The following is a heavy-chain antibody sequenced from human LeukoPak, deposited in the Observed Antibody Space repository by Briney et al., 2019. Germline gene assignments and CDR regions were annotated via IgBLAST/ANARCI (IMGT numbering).Heavy chain of an antibody. Sequence: AGGSLRLSCVDSGLTLRNYWMTWVRQAPGKGLEWLANINQDSSDIHYVDSVRGRFTISRDNAKNSVYLQMNSLRAEDTALYYCATHNNWRLEYWGQGTLVTVSS. CDR2: INQDSSDI. CDR3: ATHNNWRLEY. J-gene: IGHJ4*02. V-gene: IGHV3-7*05. D-gene: IGHD1-20*01. CDR1: GLTLRNYW.